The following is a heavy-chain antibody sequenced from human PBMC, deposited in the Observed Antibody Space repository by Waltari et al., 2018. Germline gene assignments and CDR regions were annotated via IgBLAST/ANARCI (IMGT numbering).Heavy chain of an antibody. Sequence: QLQLQESGPGLVKPSETLSLTCTVSGGSISSSSYYWGWIRQPPGKGLEWIGSIYYSGSTYYNPTLKSRVTISVDTSKNQFSLKLSSVTAADTAVYYCAVESGGRFDPWGQGTLVTVSS. J-gene: IGHJ5*02. CDR2: IYYSGST. CDR3: AVESGGRFDP. CDR1: GGSISSSSYY. V-gene: IGHV4-39*07.